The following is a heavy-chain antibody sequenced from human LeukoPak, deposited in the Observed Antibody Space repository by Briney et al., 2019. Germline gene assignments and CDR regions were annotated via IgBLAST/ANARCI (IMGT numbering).Heavy chain of an antibody. D-gene: IGHD6-19*01. CDR1: GFIFSTYW. J-gene: IGHJ4*02. CDR2: ISPDGSAT. Sequence: GGSLRLSCESSGFIFSTYWMAWVRQAPGEGLEWVANISPDGSATYYVDSVKGRFIITRDNAKQSLFLQMNNLRAEETAVYHCVRWGMEAGMSDWGQRTLVTLSS. CDR3: VRWGMEAGMSD. V-gene: IGHV3-7*01.